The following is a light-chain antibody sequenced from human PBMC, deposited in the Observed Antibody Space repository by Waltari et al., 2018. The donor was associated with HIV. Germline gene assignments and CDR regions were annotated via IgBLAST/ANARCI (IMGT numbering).Light chain of an antibody. Sequence: QSALTQPASVSGSPGQSITISCTGTSRDVGSSTLVSWFQHHPGRVPKLIIYEVNKRPSGISTRFSGSKSDNLASLTISGLQADDEADYYCCSYASSTTYVFGTGTKVTVL. J-gene: IGLJ1*01. CDR3: CSYASSTTYV. CDR1: SRDVGSSTL. CDR2: EVN. V-gene: IGLV2-23*02.